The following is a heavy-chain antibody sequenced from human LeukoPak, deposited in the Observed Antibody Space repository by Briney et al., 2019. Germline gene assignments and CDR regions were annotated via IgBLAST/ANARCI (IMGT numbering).Heavy chain of an antibody. CDR2: ISSSSSYI. CDR3: ARSTRVADWFDP. CDR1: GFTFSRSS. D-gene: IGHD4-23*01. V-gene: IGHV3-21*01. Sequence: GGSLRLSCAASGFTFSRSSMNWVRQAPGKGLEWVSSISSSSSYIYYADSVKGRFTISRDNAKNSLCLQMNSLRAEDTAVYYCARSTRVADWFDPWGQGTLVTVSS. J-gene: IGHJ5*02.